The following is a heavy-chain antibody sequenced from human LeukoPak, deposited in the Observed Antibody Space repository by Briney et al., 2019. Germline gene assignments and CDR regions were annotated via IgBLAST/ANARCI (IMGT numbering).Heavy chain of an antibody. Sequence: GASVKVSCKASGYTFTSYYMHWVRQAPGQGLEWMGIINPSGGSTSYAQKFQGRVTVTRDTSTSTVYMGLSSLRSEDTALYYCARDRARGYSGYDLGYWGQGTLVTVSS. D-gene: IGHD5-12*01. CDR2: INPSGGST. CDR3: ARDRARGYSGYDLGY. V-gene: IGHV1-46*01. CDR1: GYTFTSYY. J-gene: IGHJ4*02.